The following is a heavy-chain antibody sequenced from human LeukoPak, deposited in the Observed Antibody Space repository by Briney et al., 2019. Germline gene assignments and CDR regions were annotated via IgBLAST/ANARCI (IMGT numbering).Heavy chain of an antibody. CDR1: GGSFSGYY. J-gene: IGHJ4*02. CDR2: INHSGST. Sequence: SETLSLTCAVYGGSFSGYYCSWIRQPPGKGLEWIGEINHSGSTNYNPSLKSRVTISVDTSKNQFSLKLSSVTAADTAVYYCARGSGYYLSLPFDYWGQGTLVTVSS. CDR3: ARGSGYYLSLPFDY. D-gene: IGHD3-22*01. V-gene: IGHV4-34*01.